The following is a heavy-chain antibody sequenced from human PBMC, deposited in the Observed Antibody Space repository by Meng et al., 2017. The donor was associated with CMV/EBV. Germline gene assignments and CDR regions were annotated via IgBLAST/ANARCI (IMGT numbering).Heavy chain of an antibody. J-gene: IGHJ6*02. V-gene: IGHV4-59*01. CDR3: ARCYYDFWSGYYYAGGMDV. D-gene: IGHD3-3*01. CDR2: IYSSGST. Sequence: GSLRLSCTVSGGSISSYYWSWIRQPPGKGLEWIGYIYSSGSTNYNPSLKSRVTISVDTSKNQFSLKLSSVTAADTAVYYCARCYYDFWSGYYYAGGMDVWGQGTTVTVSS. CDR1: GGSISSYY.